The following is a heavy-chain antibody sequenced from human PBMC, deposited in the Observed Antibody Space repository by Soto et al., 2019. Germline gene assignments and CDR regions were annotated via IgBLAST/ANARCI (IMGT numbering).Heavy chain of an antibody. D-gene: IGHD6-13*01. V-gene: IGHV4-39*01. Sequence: SETLSLTCTVSGGSISSSRYYWGWIRQPPGKGLEWIGSIYYDGRTYYNPSLKSRVTISVDTSKNQFSLNLISVTAADTAVYYCRRSSRFGTDVWGQGTAVTVSS. J-gene: IGHJ6*02. CDR3: RRSSRFGTDV. CDR1: GGSISSSRYY. CDR2: IYYDGRT.